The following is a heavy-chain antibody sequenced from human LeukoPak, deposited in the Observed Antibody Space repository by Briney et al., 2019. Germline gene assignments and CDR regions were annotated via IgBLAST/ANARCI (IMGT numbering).Heavy chain of an antibody. D-gene: IGHD3-22*01. V-gene: IGHV1-69*04. Sequence: VTVSFKASGGTFISYAISWVRQAPGQGLEWVGRIIPILGIANYAQKFQGRVTITADKSTSTAYMELSSLRSEDTAVYYCARRVDSSGPNSGAFDIWGQGTMVTVSS. CDR3: ARRVDSSGPNSGAFDI. J-gene: IGHJ3*02. CDR1: GGTFISYA. CDR2: IIPILGIA.